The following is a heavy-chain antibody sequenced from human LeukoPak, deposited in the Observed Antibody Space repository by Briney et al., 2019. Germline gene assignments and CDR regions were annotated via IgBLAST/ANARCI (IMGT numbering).Heavy chain of an antibody. Sequence: GGSLRLSCSASGFTFSSYAMHWVRQAPGKGLEYVSALSSNGGSTYYADSVKGRFTISRGNSKNTLYLQMSSLRAEDTAVYYCVKGLYSGYDLDYWGQGTLVTVSS. D-gene: IGHD5-12*01. V-gene: IGHV3-64D*06. CDR1: GFTFSSYA. CDR3: VKGLYSGYDLDY. J-gene: IGHJ4*02. CDR2: LSSNGGST.